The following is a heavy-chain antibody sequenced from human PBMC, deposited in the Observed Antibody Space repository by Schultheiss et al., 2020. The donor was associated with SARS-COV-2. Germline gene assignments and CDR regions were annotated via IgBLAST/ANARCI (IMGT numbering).Heavy chain of an antibody. CDR3: ARERGGPWFGGPTGYYGMDV. CDR2: ISSSSSYI. D-gene: IGHD3-10*01. Sequence: GGSLRLSCAASGFTFSSYSMNWVRQAPGKGLEWVSSISSSSSYIYYADSVKGRFTISRDNAKNSLYLQMNSLGAEDTAVYYCARERGGPWFGGPTGYYGMDVWGQGTTVTVSS. CDR1: GFTFSSYS. J-gene: IGHJ6*02. V-gene: IGHV3-21*01.